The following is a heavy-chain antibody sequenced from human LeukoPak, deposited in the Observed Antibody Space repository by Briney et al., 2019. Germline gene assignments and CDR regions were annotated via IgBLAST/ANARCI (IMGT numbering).Heavy chain of an antibody. CDR1: GYTFTSYG. V-gene: IGHV1-18*01. J-gene: IGHJ4*02. D-gene: IGHD2-15*01. CDR3: ARSRGGPYCSGGSRYGGPLDY. CDR2: ISAYNGNT. Sequence: ASVKVSCKASGYTFTSYGISWVRQAPGQGLEWMGWISAYNGNTNYAQKLQGRVTMTTDTSTSTAYMELRSLRSDDTAVYYCARSRGGPYCSGGSRYGGPLDYWGQGTLVTVSS.